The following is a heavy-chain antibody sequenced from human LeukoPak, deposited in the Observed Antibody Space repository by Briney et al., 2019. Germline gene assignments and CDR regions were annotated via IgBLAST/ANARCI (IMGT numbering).Heavy chain of an antibody. CDR1: GITFSSYS. D-gene: IGHD5-18*01. V-gene: IGHV3-74*01. CDR3: TTLRPWIQPR. J-gene: IGHJ3*01. Sequence: GGSLRLSCAASGITFSSYSMNWVRQAPGKGLVWVSRINSDGSSTSYADSVKGRFTISRDNAKNTLYLQMNRLKTEDTAVYYCTTLRPWIQPRWGQGTMVTVSS. CDR2: INSDGSST.